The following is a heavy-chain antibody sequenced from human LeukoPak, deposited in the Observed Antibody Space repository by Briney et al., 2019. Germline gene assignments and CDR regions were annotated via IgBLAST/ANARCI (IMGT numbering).Heavy chain of an antibody. CDR2: IKPNSGGT. D-gene: IGHD3-3*01. Sequence: ASVKVSSKASGYTFTDYYIHWVRQAPGQGLEWMGWIKPNSGGTRYEKKFQGRVTMTRDTSISTAYMELSRLRSDDTAVYYCARDRSITIFGVVTNNWFDPWGQGTLVTVSS. J-gene: IGHJ5*02. CDR3: ARDRSITIFGVVTNNWFDP. V-gene: IGHV1-2*02. CDR1: GYTFTDYY.